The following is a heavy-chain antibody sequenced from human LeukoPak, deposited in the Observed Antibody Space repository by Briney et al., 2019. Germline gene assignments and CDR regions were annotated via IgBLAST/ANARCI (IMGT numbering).Heavy chain of an antibody. V-gene: IGHV1-69*05. CDR2: IIPIVGTA. J-gene: IGHJ5*02. CDR3: ARSALQDCSSTSCYISWFDP. Sequence: SVKVSCKASGCTFSSYAISWVRQAPGQGLEWMGGIIPIVGTANYAQKFQGRVTITTDESTSTAYMELSSLRSEDTAVYYCARSALQDCSSTSCYISWFDPWGQGTLVTVSS. D-gene: IGHD2-2*02. CDR1: GCTFSSYA.